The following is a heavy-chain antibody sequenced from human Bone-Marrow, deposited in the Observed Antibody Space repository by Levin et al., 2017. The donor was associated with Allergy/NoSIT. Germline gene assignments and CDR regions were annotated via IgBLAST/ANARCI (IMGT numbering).Heavy chain of an antibody. CDR2: IIPVYDAR. D-gene: IGHD3-10*01. CDR3: ARDRAVFGSATYVDP. J-gene: IGHJ5*02. V-gene: IGHV1-69*13. CDR1: GGTFSDYA. Sequence: SVKVSCKSSGGTFSDYAFGWVRQAPGQGLEWMGGIIPVYDARTYAQKFKGRVTITADVSTATTYMELTGLTYEDTAVYYCARDRAVFGSATYVDPWGQGTLVTVSS.